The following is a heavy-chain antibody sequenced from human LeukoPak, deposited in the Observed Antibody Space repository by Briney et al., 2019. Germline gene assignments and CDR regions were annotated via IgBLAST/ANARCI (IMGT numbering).Heavy chain of an antibody. CDR2: ISWNSGSI. CDR1: GFTFDDYA. D-gene: IGHD3-22*01. Sequence: GGSLRLSCAASGFTFDDYAMHWVRQAPGKGLEWVSGISWNSGSIGYADSVKGRFTISRDNAKNSLYLQMNSLRAGDTALYYCAKEKYDTYAFDIWGQGTMVTVSS. J-gene: IGHJ3*02. CDR3: AKEKYDTYAFDI. V-gene: IGHV3-9*01.